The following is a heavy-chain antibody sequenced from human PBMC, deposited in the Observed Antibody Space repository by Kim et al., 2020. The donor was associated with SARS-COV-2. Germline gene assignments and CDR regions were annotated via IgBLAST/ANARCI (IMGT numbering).Heavy chain of an antibody. V-gene: IGHV1-3*04. D-gene: IGHD6-13*01. Sequence: ASVKVSCKTSGYTFISYAVHWVRQAPGQRLEWMGWINTGNGNAEYSQSFQGRVTITRDPSASTAYMELSSLRSEDTAVYYCARDGLGVAAAQKGFLDYWGQGTLVTVSS. J-gene: IGHJ4*02. CDR2: INTGNGNA. CDR1: GYTFISYA. CDR3: ARDGLGVAAAQKGFLDY.